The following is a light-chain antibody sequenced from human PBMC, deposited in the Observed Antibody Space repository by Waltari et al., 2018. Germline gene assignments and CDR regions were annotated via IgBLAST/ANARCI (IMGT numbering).Light chain of an antibody. Sequence: SYELTQPPSVSVSPGQTASITCSGHKMGDKFACWYQQKPGQSPVLVIYQSTKRPSGIPERFSGSNSGNTATLTISRTQAMDEADYYCQAWDTITGGVFGGGTKLTVL. CDR1: KMGDKF. CDR2: QST. V-gene: IGLV3-1*01. CDR3: QAWDTITGGV. J-gene: IGLJ2*01.